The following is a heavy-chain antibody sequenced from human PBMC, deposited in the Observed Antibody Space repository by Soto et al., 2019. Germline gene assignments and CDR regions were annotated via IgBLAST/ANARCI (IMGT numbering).Heavy chain of an antibody. CDR1: GGSISSGDYY. J-gene: IGHJ4*02. V-gene: IGHV4-30-4*01. CDR3: ARGGGGEYYFDY. D-gene: IGHD2-21*01. Sequence: PSETLSLTCTVSGGSISSGDYYWSWIRQPPGKGLEWIGYIYYSGSTYYNPSLKSRVTISVDTSKNQFSLKLSPVTAADTAVYYCARGGGGEYYFDYWGQGTLVTVSS. CDR2: IYYSGST.